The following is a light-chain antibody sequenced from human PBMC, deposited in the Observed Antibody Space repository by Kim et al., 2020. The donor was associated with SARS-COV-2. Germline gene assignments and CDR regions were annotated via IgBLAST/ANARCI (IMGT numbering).Light chain of an antibody. CDR2: DVT. CDR1: SKDIGGFDY. V-gene: IGLV2-14*03. CDR3: SSSTSTSTLV. Sequence: GSSITISCTGSSKDIGGFDYVSWYQQHPGKAPKVVIYDVTKRPSGVADRFSGSKSGNTASLTISGLQLEDEADYYCSSSTSTSTLVFGGGTQLTVL. J-gene: IGLJ2*01.